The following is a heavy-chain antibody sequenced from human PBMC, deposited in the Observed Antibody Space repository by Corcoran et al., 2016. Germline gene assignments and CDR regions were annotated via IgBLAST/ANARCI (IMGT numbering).Heavy chain of an antibody. Sequence: EVQLVESGGGLVQPGGSLRLSCAASGFTFSRYWMSWVRQAPGKGLEWVANIKQDGSAKYYVDSVKGRFTVSRDNAKNSLSLQMNSLRAEDTAVYYCARDFASDTLGYWGQGTLVTVSS. D-gene: IGHD5-18*01. J-gene: IGHJ4*02. V-gene: IGHV3-7*01. CDR2: IKQDGSAK. CDR1: GFTFSRYW. CDR3: ARDFASDTLGY.